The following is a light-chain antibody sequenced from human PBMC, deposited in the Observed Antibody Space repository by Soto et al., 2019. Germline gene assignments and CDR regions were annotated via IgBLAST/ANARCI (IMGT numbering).Light chain of an antibody. CDR2: GTS. J-gene: IGKJ1*01. Sequence: AIQMNQSPSSLSASVGDRVIITCRASQAIRTEVGWCQQRPGKAPKLLIYGTSNLQSGVPSRFSGIGSGTDFTLTLNGLQPEDFATYYCQQDYSYPRTFGQGTEV. CDR3: QQDYSYPRT. CDR1: QAIRTE. V-gene: IGKV1-6*01.